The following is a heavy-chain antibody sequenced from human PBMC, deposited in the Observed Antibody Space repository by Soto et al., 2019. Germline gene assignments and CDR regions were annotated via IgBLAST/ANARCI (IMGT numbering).Heavy chain of an antibody. Sequence: GGSLRLSCAASGFTFSGSAMHWVRQASGKGLEWVGRIRSKANSYATAYAASVKGRFTISRDDSKNTAYLQMNSLKTEDTAVYYCTPERYCTNGVCYDAFDIWGQGTMVTVSS. D-gene: IGHD2-8*01. CDR3: TPERYCTNGVCYDAFDI. CDR1: GFTFSGSA. V-gene: IGHV3-73*01. CDR2: IRSKANSYAT. J-gene: IGHJ3*02.